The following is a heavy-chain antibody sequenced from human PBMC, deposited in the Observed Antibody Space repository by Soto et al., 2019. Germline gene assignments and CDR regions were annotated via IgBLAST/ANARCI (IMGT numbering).Heavy chain of an antibody. CDR2: VNAGNGDT. V-gene: IGHV1-3*01. CDR3: ARASSHHDGFDM. Sequence: QVQLVQSGAEVKKPGASVKVSCKASGYTFSTYTMHWVRQAPGQRFEWMGWVNAGNGDTRYSQKFQGRVTITRDTFATTGYMELSSLTSEDTAGYYCARASSHHDGFDMWGQGTRSPSFQ. CDR1: GYTFSTYT. J-gene: IGHJ3*02.